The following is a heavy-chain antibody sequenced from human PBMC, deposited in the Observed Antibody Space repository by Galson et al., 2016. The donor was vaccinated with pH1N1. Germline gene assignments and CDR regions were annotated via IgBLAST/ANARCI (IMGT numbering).Heavy chain of an antibody. CDR2: LYVGGRT. V-gene: IGHV3-66*02. D-gene: IGHD3-10*01. CDR3: ASDRIIDGSYSLGY. Sequence: SLRLSCAASGFIVSSRHMSWVRQAPGKGLERLSTLYVGGRTFYADSVRGRFTISRDNSENTLYLQMNYLRPEDTGVYYCASDRIIDGSYSLGYWGQGTLVTVSS. CDR1: GFIVSSRH. J-gene: IGHJ4*02.